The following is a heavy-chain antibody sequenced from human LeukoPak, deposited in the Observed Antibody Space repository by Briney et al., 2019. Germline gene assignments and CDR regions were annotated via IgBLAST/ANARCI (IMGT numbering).Heavy chain of an antibody. Sequence: GGSLRLSCAASGFTFSSYCMSWVRQAPGKGLEWVASIKQDGSEKYYVDSVKGRFTISRDNAKNSLYLQMNSLRAEDTALYYCARAPGEGWFDPWGQGTLVSVSS. CDR3: ARAPGEGWFDP. J-gene: IGHJ5*02. D-gene: IGHD4-17*01. CDR1: GFTFSSYC. CDR2: IKQDGSEK. V-gene: IGHV3-7*01.